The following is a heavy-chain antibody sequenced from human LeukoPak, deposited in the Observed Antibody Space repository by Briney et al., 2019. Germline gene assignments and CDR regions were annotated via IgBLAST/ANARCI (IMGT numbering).Heavy chain of an antibody. CDR2: IYYSGST. Sequence: SETLSLTCTVSGGSISSYYWSWIQQPPGKGLEWIGYIYYSGSTNYNPSLKSRVTISVDTSKSQFSLKLSSVTAADTAVYYCARRGYCSGGSCYSTGFFDYWGQGTLVTVSS. J-gene: IGHJ4*02. CDR3: ARRGYCSGGSCYSTGFFDY. D-gene: IGHD2-15*01. V-gene: IGHV4-59*08. CDR1: GGSISSYY.